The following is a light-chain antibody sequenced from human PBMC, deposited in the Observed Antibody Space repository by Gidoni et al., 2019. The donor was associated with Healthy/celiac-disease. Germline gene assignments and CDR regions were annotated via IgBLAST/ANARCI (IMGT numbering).Light chain of an antibody. Sequence: QSALTQPASVSGSPGQSITIACTGTSSDVGGYNYVPWYLQHPGKAPKPSIYEVSHRPSRVSNRFSGSKSGNTAALTISGLQAEDEADYYCSSYTSSSTWVFGGGTKLTVL. J-gene: IGLJ3*02. CDR2: EVS. CDR1: SSDVGGYNY. V-gene: IGLV2-14*01. CDR3: SSYTSSSTWV.